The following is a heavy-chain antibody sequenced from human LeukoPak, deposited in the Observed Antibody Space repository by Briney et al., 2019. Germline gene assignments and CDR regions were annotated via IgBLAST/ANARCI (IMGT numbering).Heavy chain of an antibody. CDR3: ARGPYYYDSSGYYNYFVY. Sequence: SQTLSLTCAVSGGSISSGGYSWSWIRQPPGKGLEWLGYIYHSGSTYYNPSLKSRVTISVDRSKNQFSLKLSSVTAADTAVYYCARGPYYYDSSGYYNYFVYWGQGTLVTVSS. J-gene: IGHJ4*02. V-gene: IGHV4-30-2*01. CDR2: IYHSGST. CDR1: GGSISSGGYS. D-gene: IGHD3-22*01.